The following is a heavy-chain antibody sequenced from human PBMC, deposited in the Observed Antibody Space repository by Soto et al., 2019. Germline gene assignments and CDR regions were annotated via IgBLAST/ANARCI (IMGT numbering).Heavy chain of an antibody. J-gene: IGHJ4*02. CDR3: ARGMGVVPSALSFPIAW. Sequence: QVQLVQSGAEEKKPGASVKVSCKASGYTFTSFDIHWVRQTTGQGLEWMGWMNPNRGNTGYAQDFQGRITMTRDTSISTAYLELSGLRSEDSAIYFCARGMGVVPSALSFPIAWWGQGTLVTVSS. CDR2: MNPNRGNT. V-gene: IGHV1-8*01. CDR1: GYTFTSFD. D-gene: IGHD1-26*01.